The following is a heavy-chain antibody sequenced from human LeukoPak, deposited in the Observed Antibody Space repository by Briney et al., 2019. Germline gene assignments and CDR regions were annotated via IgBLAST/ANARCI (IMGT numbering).Heavy chain of an antibody. CDR1: GYSISSGYY. CDR3: ARRGYSGWRNAFDI. D-gene: IGHD1-26*01. J-gene: IGHJ3*02. Sequence: PSETLSLTCAVSGYSISSGYYWGWIRQPPGKGLEWIGSIYHSGSTYYNPSLKSRVTISVDTSKNQFSLKLSSVTAADTAVYYCARRGYSGWRNAFDIWGQGTMVTVSS. CDR2: IYHSGST. V-gene: IGHV4-38-2*01.